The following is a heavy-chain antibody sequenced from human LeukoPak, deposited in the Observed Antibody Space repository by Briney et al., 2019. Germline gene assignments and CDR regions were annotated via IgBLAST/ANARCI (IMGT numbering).Heavy chain of an antibody. V-gene: IGHV3-74*01. Sequence: PGGSLRLSCAASGFTFSSYWMHWVRQAPGKGLVWVSRINSDGSSTSYADSVKGRFTISRDNAKNTLYLQMNSLRAEDTAVYYCARPLRLTSLVGAFDIWGQGTMVTVSS. D-gene: IGHD4-11*01. CDR2: INSDGSST. CDR1: GFTFSSYW. J-gene: IGHJ3*02. CDR3: ARPLRLTSLVGAFDI.